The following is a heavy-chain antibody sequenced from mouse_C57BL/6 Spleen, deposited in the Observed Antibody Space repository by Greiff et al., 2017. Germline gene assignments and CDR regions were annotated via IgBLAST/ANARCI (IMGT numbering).Heavy chain of an antibody. CDR3: ARGGGNYAAYWYFDV. V-gene: IGHV3-6*01. J-gene: IGHJ1*03. CDR2: IRYDGSN. Sequence: EVKLEESGPGLVKPSQSLSLTCSVTGYSITSGYYWNWIRQFPGNKLEWMGYIRYDGSNNYNPSLKNRISITRVTSKNQFFLKLNSVTTEDTATYYCARGGGNYAAYWYFDVWGTGTTVTVSS. CDR1: GYSITSGYY. D-gene: IGHD1-1*01.